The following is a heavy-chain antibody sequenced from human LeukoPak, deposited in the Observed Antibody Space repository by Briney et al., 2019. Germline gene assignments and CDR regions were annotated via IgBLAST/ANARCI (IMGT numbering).Heavy chain of an antibody. Sequence: SETLSLTCAVYGGSFSGYYWSWIRQPPGKGLEWIGEINHSGSTNYNPSLKSRVTTSVDTSKNQFSLKLSSVTAADTAVYYCARGGRDIVVVPAAMSRNFDYWGQGTLVTVSS. CDR1: GGSFSGYY. CDR3: ARGGRDIVVVPAAMSRNFDY. CDR2: INHSGST. J-gene: IGHJ4*02. V-gene: IGHV4-34*01. D-gene: IGHD2-2*01.